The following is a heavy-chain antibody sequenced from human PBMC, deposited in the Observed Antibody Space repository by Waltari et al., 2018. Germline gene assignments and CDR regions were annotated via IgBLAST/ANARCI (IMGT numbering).Heavy chain of an antibody. CDR1: GFNLSSYW. J-gene: IGHJ3*02. Sequence: EVQLVESGGGLVQPGGSMRLSCAASGFNLSSYWMSWVRQAPGKGLEWVANIKQDGSEKYYVDSVKGRFTISRDNAKNSLYLQMNSLRAEDTAVYYCAREFIVVVPAAPPVNAFDIWGQGTMVTVSS. CDR3: AREFIVVVPAAPPVNAFDI. V-gene: IGHV3-7*01. CDR2: IKQDGSEK. D-gene: IGHD2-2*01.